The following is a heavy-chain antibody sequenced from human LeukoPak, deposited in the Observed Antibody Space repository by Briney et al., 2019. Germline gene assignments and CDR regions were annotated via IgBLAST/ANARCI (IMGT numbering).Heavy chain of an antibody. V-gene: IGHV3-48*04. CDR1: GFTFNIYS. J-gene: IGHJ4*02. D-gene: IGHD1-1*01. Sequence: PGGSLSLSCAASGFTFNIYSMNWVRQAPGKGLEWVSYISSTSSGMYYADSVQGRFTISRDNAKNSLYLQMNSLRAEDTAIYYCARERNWCPDHWGQGTLVTVSS. CDR3: ARERNWCPDH. CDR2: ISSTSSGM.